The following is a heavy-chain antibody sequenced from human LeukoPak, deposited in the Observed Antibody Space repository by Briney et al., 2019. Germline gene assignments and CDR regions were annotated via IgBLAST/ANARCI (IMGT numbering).Heavy chain of an antibody. D-gene: IGHD4-17*01. Sequence: PGGSLRLSCAASGFTFSSFAINWVRQAPGKGLEWVAVISYDGSNKYYADSVKGRFTISRDNAKNSLYLQMNSLRAEDTAVYYCASYGDLTATFDYWGQGTLVTVSS. J-gene: IGHJ4*02. CDR2: ISYDGSNK. V-gene: IGHV3-30*04. CDR3: ASYGDLTATFDY. CDR1: GFTFSSFA.